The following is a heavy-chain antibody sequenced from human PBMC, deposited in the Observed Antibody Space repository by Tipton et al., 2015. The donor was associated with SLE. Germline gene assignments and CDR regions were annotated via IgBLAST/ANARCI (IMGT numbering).Heavy chain of an antibody. J-gene: IGHJ3*01. CDR3: ARGLAPFAFDV. CDR1: GFTFSSYA. V-gene: IGHV3-23*01. Sequence: SLRLSCAASGFTFSSYAMSWVRQAPGKGLKCVSTISGSGGSTYYADSVKGRFTISRDNSKNTLYLQMNSLRVEDTAVYYCARGLAPFAFDVWGPGTMVTVPS. D-gene: IGHD2-21*01. CDR2: ISGSGGST.